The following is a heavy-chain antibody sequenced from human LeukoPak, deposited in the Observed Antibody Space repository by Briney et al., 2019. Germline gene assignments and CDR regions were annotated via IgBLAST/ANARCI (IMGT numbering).Heavy chain of an antibody. J-gene: IGHJ3*02. CDR2: LYSGGTI. V-gene: IGHV3-66*01. CDR1: GFTVSSNY. Sequence: GGSLRLSCAASGFTVSSNYLSWVRQAPGKGLEWVSVLYSGGTIYYADSVKGRFTISRDSPKNTLYPQMNNLRAEDTAVYYCAGGLPRRGYNYGERAFDIWGQGTMVTVSS. CDR3: AGGLPRRGYNYGERAFDI. D-gene: IGHD5-18*01.